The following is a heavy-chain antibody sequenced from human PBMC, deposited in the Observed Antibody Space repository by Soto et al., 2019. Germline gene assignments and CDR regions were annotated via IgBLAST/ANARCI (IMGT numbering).Heavy chain of an antibody. D-gene: IGHD3-16*01. Sequence: DVELVESGGGLGKPGESLRLSCAVSGLTFRNVWMSWVRQAPGRGLEWVGRIRSKADGGSTGYAAPVNGRFIVSRDDSKDMLYRQMNSLKIEDTAVYYCTTDEGDARGFYNFDYWGQGILVTVSS. CDR1: GLTFRNVW. J-gene: IGHJ4*02. CDR3: TTDEGDARGFYNFDY. V-gene: IGHV3-15*07. CDR2: IRSKADGGST.